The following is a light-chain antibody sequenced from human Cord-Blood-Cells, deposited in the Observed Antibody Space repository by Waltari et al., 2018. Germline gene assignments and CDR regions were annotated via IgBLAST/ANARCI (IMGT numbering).Light chain of an antibody. Sequence: EIVMTQSPATMSVSPGERATLSCRASQSVSSNLAWYNQKPCKPPRPLIYGAYPKATWIPSRFSGSGSGTVFTLTISSLQSEDFAVYYCQQYNNWPYTFGQGTKLEIK. V-gene: IGKV3-15*01. J-gene: IGKJ2*01. CDR1: QSVSSN. CDR2: GAY. CDR3: QQYNNWPYT.